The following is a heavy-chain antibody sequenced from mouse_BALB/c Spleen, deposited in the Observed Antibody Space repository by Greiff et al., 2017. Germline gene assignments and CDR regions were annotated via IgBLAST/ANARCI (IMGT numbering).Heavy chain of an antibody. CDR1: GFTFSSYT. V-gene: IGHV5-6-4*01. Sequence: EVMLVESGGGLVKPGGSLKLSCAASGFTFSSYTMSWVRQTPEKRLEWVATISSGGSYTYYPDSVKGRFTISRDNAKNTLYLQMSSLKSEDTAMYYCTRGGDFYWGQGTTLTVSS. J-gene: IGHJ2*01. CDR3: TRGGDFY. CDR2: ISSGGSYT.